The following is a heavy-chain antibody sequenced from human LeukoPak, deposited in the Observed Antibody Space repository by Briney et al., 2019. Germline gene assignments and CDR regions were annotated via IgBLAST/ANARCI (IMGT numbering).Heavy chain of an antibody. CDR1: GYIFTSYW. J-gene: IGHJ5*02. CDR2: IYPGNSDT. D-gene: IGHD5-24*01. Sequence: PGESLKISCQGSGYIFTSYWIAWVRQVPGKGLEWMGIIYPGNSDTRYSPSFQGQVTISADKSISTAYLQWSSLMASDTAMYYCARLRDGSNWFDPWGQGTLVTVCS. CDR3: ARLRDGSNWFDP. V-gene: IGHV5-51*01.